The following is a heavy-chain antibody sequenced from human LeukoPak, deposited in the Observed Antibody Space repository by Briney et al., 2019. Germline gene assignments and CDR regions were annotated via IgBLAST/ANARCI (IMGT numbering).Heavy chain of an antibody. Sequence: PGGSLRLSCAASGFTVSNNYMSWVRQAPGKGLEWVSVIYSSGYAYYADSVRGRVTISRDNAKNSLYLLMNSLRAEDMALYYCAKDEDTAIGNWGQGTLVTVSS. CDR2: IYSSGYA. D-gene: IGHD5-18*01. V-gene: IGHV3-53*05. J-gene: IGHJ4*02. CDR3: AKDEDTAIGN. CDR1: GFTVSNNY.